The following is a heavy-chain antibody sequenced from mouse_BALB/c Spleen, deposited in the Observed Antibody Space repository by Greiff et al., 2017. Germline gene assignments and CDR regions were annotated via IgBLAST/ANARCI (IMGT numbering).Heavy chain of an antibody. CDR2: IDPYDSET. V-gene: IGHV1-52*01. D-gene: IGHD2-4*01. CDR3: AREGITTSLYYAMDY. Sequence: VQLQQSGAELVRPGASVKLSCKASGYTFTSYWMNWVKQRPEQGLEWIGRIDPYDSETHYNQKFKDKAILTVDKSSSTAYMQLSSLTSEDSAVYYCAREGITTSLYYAMDYWGQGTSVTVSS. J-gene: IGHJ4*01. CDR1: GYTFTSYW.